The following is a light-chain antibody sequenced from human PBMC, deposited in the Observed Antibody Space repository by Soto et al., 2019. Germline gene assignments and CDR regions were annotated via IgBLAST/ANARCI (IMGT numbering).Light chain of an antibody. CDR1: QSVSSSY. CDR2: GAS. Sequence: EIVLTQSPGTLSLSPGERATLSCRASQSVSSSYLAWYQQKPGQAPRLLIYGASSRATGIPDRFSGSGSGADFTLTISRLEPEDVAVDCCQQYGSSPPYTFGQGTKLEIK. J-gene: IGKJ2*01. CDR3: QQYGSSPPYT. V-gene: IGKV3-20*01.